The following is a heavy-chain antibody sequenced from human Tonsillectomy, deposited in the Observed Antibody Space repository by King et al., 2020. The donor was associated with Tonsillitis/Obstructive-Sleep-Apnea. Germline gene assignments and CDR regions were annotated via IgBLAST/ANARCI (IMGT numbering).Heavy chain of an antibody. CDR3: ARDVVVEAGGDAFDP. J-gene: IGHJ5*02. Sequence: QLQESGPGLVKPSETLSLTCTVSGGPISSYYWSWIRQPPGKGLEWIGYIYYSGSTNYNPSLKSRVSISVDTSKNQFSLKLSSVTAADTAVYYWARDVVVEAGGDAFDPWGQGTLVTVSS. D-gene: IGHD2-15*01. CDR1: GGPISSYY. V-gene: IGHV4-59*01. CDR2: IYYSGST.